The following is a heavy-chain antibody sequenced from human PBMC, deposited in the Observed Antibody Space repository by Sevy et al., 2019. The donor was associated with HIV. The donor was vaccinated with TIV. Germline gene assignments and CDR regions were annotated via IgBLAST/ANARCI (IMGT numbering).Heavy chain of an antibody. D-gene: IGHD1-26*01. Sequence: ASVKVSCKASGYTFTSYAMNWVRQAPGQGLEWMGWINTNTGNPTYAQGFTGRFVFSLDTSVSTAYLQISSLKAKDTAVYYCARDREGTGAIIYGMDVWGQGTTVTVSS. CDR1: GYTFTSYA. CDR2: INTNTGNP. J-gene: IGHJ6*02. V-gene: IGHV7-4-1*02. CDR3: ARDREGTGAIIYGMDV.